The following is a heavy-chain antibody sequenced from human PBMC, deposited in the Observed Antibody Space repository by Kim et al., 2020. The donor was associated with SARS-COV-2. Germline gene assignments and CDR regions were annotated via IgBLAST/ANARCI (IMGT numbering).Heavy chain of an antibody. CDR3: ERSEAKSGAMATVY. D-gene: IGHD4-4*01. CDR2: IYYSGST. V-gene: IGHV4-31*03. Sequence: SETLSLTCTVSGGSISSGGYYWSWIRQHPGKGLEWLGYIYYSGSTYYNPSLKSRVTITVDTSKNQFSLKLSSVTAADTAVYYCERSEAKSGAMATVYWGQGTLVTVSS. J-gene: IGHJ4*02. CDR1: GGSISSGGYY.